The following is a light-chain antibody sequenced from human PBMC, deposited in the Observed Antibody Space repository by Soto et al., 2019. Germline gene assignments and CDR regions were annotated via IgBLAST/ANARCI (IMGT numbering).Light chain of an antibody. Sequence: QSALTQPRSVSGSPGQSVAISCTGTSHDVDAYDFVSWYQHHPGKAPKLIISEVSKRPSGVSHRFSGSKSGNTASLTISGLQAEDEADYFCCSFAGSFYVFGTGTKLTVL. CDR2: EVS. CDR3: CSFAGSFYV. CDR1: SHDVDAYDF. J-gene: IGLJ1*01. V-gene: IGLV2-11*01.